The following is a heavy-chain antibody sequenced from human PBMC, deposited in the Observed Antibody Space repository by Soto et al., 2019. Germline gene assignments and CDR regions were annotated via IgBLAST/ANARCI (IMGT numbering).Heavy chain of an antibody. CDR3: ARGDSYYGSGSYPRY. Sequence: QVQLQQWGAGLLKPSETLSLTCAVYGGSFSGYYWSWIRQPPGKGLEWIGEIKQSGSTNYNPSLNSRVTISVDPCKNQFSLELSSVTAADTAVYYRARGDSYYGSGSYPRYWGQGTLVTVSS. CDR1: GGSFSGYY. CDR2: IKQSGST. V-gene: IGHV4-34*01. J-gene: IGHJ4*02. D-gene: IGHD3-10*01.